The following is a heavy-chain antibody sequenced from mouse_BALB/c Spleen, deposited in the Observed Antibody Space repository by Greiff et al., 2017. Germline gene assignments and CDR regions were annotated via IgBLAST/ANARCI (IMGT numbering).Heavy chain of an antibody. CDR3: ARTTTGTEAMDY. Sequence: QVQLQQSGAELAKPGASVKMSCKASGYTFTSYWMHWVKQRPGQGLEWIGYINPSTGYTEYNQKFKDKATLTADKSSSTAYMQLSSLTSEDSGVYYCARTTTGTEAMDYWGQGTSVTVSS. J-gene: IGHJ4*01. CDR2: INPSTGYT. D-gene: IGHD4-1*01. V-gene: IGHV1-7*01. CDR1: GYTFTSYW.